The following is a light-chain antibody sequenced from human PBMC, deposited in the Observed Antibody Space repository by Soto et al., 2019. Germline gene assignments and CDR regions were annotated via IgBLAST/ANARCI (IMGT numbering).Light chain of an antibody. V-gene: IGKV1-5*03. CDR1: QGSRND. CDR2: KAS. J-gene: IGKJ1*01. Sequence: IQMTESPSSPSASVAERVTITCRASQGSRNDVGWYQQKPGKAPKLLIYKASTLKSGVPSRFSGSGSGTEFTLTISSLQPDDFATYYCQHYNSYSEAFGQGTKVDIK. CDR3: QHYNSYSEA.